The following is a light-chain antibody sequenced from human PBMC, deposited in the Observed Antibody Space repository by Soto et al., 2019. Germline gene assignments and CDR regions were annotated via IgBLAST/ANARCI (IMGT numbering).Light chain of an antibody. J-gene: IGLJ1*01. CDR2: NDY. CDR1: SSDVGGYDF. V-gene: IGLV2-14*03. Sequence: QSALTQPASVSGSPGQSITISCTGTSSDVGGYDFVSWYEHHPGKAPKLIIYNDYYRPSGVSERFSGSKSGNTASLTISGLQDEDEADYYCSSYASTSILVVGTGTKLTVL. CDR3: SSYASTSILV.